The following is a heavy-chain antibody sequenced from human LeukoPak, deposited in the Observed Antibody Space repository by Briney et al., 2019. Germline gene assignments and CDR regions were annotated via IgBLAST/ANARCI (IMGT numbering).Heavy chain of an antibody. J-gene: IGHJ3*02. V-gene: IGHV4-34*01. D-gene: IGHD3-22*01. Sequence: SETLSLTCAVYGGSFSGYYWSWIRQPPGKGLEWIGEINHSGSTNYNPSLKSRVTISVDTSKNQFSLKLSSVTAADTAVYYCARELYSSGYHDAFDILGQGTMVTVSS. CDR3: ARELYSSGYHDAFDI. CDR2: INHSGST. CDR1: GGSFSGYY.